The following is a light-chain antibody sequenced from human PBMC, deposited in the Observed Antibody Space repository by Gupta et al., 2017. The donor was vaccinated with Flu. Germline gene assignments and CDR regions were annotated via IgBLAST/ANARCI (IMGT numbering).Light chain of an antibody. CDR3: QQYGNLPPMFT. V-gene: IGKV1-33*01. Sequence: SLSASVGDRVTISCQASQDISHFLNWYQQKPGKAPKLLIYDASNLEKGVPSRFSGSGSGTAFTFTISRLQPEDAATYYCQQYGNLPPMFTFGPGTKVDIK. CDR1: QDISHF. CDR2: DAS. J-gene: IGKJ3*01.